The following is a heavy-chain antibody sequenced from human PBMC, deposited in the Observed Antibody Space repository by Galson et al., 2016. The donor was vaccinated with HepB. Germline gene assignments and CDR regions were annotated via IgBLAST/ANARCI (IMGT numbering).Heavy chain of an antibody. CDR2: TRRRSSLI. J-gene: IGHJ2*01. D-gene: IGHD6-13*01. CDR3: ARNPDSSTWYMSWYFDL. V-gene: IGHV3-48*02. CDR1: GFNFNNYT. Sequence: SLSLACAAYGFNFNNYTRTWVRQAPGKGLEWISSTRRRSSLICYADSVRGRFTISRDSAKNSVYLQMNSLRDEDTAVYYCARNPDSSTWYMSWYFDLWGRGTLVTVSS.